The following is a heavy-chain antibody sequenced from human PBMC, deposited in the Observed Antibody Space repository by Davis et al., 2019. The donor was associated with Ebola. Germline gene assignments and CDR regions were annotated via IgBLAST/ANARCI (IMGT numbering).Heavy chain of an antibody. Sequence: AGSLTLSCAASGFTFSSYGMHWVRQAPGKGLEWVAVISHDGSNKYYADSVKGRFTISRDNSKNTLYLQMNSLRAEDTAVYYCAKDPFGAIFGVVLDWGQGTLVTVSS. D-gene: IGHD3-3*01. J-gene: IGHJ4*02. V-gene: IGHV3-30*18. CDR1: GFTFSSYG. CDR2: ISHDGSNK. CDR3: AKDPFGAIFGVVLD.